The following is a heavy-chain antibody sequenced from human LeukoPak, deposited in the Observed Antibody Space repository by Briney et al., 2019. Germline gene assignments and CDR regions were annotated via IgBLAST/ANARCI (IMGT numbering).Heavy chain of an antibody. V-gene: IGHV3-23*01. CDR2: ISGSGGST. D-gene: IGHD5-24*01. CDR1: GFTFDDYA. J-gene: IGHJ4*02. CDR3: ARGGWLQRIDY. Sequence: GGSLRLSCAASGFTFDDYAMSWVRQAPGKGLEWVSAISGSGGSTYYADSVKGRFTISRDNSKNTLYLQMNSLRAEDTAVYYCARGGWLQRIDYWGQGTLVTVSS.